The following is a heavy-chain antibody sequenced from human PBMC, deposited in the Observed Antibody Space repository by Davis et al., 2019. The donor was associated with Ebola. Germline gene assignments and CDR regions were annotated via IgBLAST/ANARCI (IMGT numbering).Heavy chain of an antibody. D-gene: IGHD2-15*01. CDR2: IRSKAYGGTT. Sequence: GGSLRLSCTASGFTFGDYAMSWFRQPPGKGLEWVGFIRSKAYGGTTEYAASVKGRFTISRDDSKTIAYLQMNSLKTEDTAVYYCTLVVVAATPLWFDPWGQGTLVTVSS. CDR1: GFTFGDYA. V-gene: IGHV3-49*03. J-gene: IGHJ5*02. CDR3: TLVVVAATPLWFDP.